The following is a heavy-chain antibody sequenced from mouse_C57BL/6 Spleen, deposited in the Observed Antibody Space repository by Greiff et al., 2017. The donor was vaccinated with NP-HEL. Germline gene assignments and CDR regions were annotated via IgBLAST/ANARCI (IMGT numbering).Heavy chain of an antibody. CDR3: ARETVRHFDY. CDR2: ISDGGSST. D-gene: IGHD2-14*01. J-gene: IGHJ2*01. V-gene: IGHV5-4*01. Sequence: EVKLVESGGGLVKPGGSLKLSCAASGFTFSSYAMSWVRQTPEKRLEWVATISDGGSSTYYPDNVKGRFTISRDNAKNNLYLQMSHLKSEDTAMYYCARETVRHFDYWGKGTTLTVAS. CDR1: GFTFSSYA.